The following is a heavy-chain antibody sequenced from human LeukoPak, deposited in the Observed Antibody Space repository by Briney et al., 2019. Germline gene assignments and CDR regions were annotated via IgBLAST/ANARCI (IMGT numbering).Heavy chain of an antibody. CDR2: INHGGST. J-gene: IGHJ6*02. Sequence: KPSETLSLTCAVYGGSLSDYYWSWIRQPPGKGLEWIGEINHGGSTNYNPSLKSRVTLSVDTSKNQFSLKLTSVTAADTAVYYCARDGYSTPDVWGQGTTVTVSS. V-gene: IGHV4-34*01. D-gene: IGHD6-13*01. CDR1: GGSLSDYY. CDR3: ARDGYSTPDV.